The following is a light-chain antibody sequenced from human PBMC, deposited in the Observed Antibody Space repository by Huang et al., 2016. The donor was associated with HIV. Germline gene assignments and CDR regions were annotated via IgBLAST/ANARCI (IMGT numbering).Light chain of an antibody. V-gene: IGKV1-39*01. CDR1: QSVTKY. CDR2: GAS. Sequence: DIQTTQSPSSLSASVGDRVTITCRATQSVTKYLNWYQQKPGKAPKLLIYGASSLQTGVPSMFSGSGSGTDFTLTISSLQPEDFATYYCQQSSSPPPTFGPGTKVDIK. CDR3: QQSSSPPPT. J-gene: IGKJ3*01.